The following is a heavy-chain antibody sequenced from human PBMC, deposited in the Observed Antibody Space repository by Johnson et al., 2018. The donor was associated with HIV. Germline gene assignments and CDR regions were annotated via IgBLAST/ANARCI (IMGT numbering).Heavy chain of an antibody. CDR3: ARGAPWSGSDAFDI. CDR1: GFTFSSYG. Sequence: QEQLVESGGGVVQPGRSLRLSCAASGFTFSSYGMHWVRQAPGKGMAWVAVISYDGSNKYYADSVKGRFTISRDNSKNTLYLQMNSLRAEDTALYYCARGAPWSGSDAFDIWGQGTMVTVSS. J-gene: IGHJ3*02. D-gene: IGHD3-3*01. CDR2: ISYDGSNK. V-gene: IGHV3-30*03.